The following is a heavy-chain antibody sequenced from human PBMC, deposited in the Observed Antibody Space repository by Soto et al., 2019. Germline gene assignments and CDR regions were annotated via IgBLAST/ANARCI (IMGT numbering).Heavy chain of an antibody. CDR3: ARDLGELSLYFDY. J-gene: IGHJ4*02. D-gene: IGHD3-16*02. CDR1: GGTFSSYT. Sequence: QVQLVQSGAEVKKPGSSVKVSCKASGGTFSSYTISWVRQAPGQGLEWMGRIIPILGIANYAQKFQGRVTITADKSTSTDYMELSSLRSEYTAVYYCARDLGELSLYFDYWGQGTLVTVSS. V-gene: IGHV1-69*02. CDR2: IIPILGIA.